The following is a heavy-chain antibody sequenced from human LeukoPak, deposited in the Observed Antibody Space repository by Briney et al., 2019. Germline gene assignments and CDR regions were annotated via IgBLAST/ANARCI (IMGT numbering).Heavy chain of an antibody. CDR3: AKWDSSTWPAL. V-gene: IGHV3-23*01. Sequence: PGGCLRLSCAASGFTFSSYAMSWVRQAPGKGLEWVSTIGSTVGSIHYADSVKGRFTISRDNSKNTLYLQMNSLRAEDTAVYFCAKWDSSTWPALWGQGTMITVSS. D-gene: IGHD6-13*01. CDR2: IGSTVGSI. CDR1: GFTFSSYA. J-gene: IGHJ3*01.